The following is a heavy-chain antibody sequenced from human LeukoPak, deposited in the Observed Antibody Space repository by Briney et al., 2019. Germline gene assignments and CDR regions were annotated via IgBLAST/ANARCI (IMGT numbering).Heavy chain of an antibody. CDR1: RFTFSSYG. CDR3: AKVKGEVIGAFDI. CDR2: ISYDGNNR. V-gene: IGHV3-30*18. Sequence: GGSLRLSCAASRFTFSSYGMHWVRQAPGKGLEWVAVISYDGNNRYYADSVKGRFTISRYNSKNTLYLQMNSLRAEDTAVYYCAKVKGEVIGAFDIWGQGTMVTASS. J-gene: IGHJ3*02. D-gene: IGHD3-3*01.